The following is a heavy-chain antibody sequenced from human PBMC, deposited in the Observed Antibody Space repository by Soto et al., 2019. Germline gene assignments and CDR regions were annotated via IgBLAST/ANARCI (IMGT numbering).Heavy chain of an antibody. CDR3: TTGSYFDY. CDR1: GFTFSGSA. V-gene: IGHV3-73*01. Sequence: EVQLVESGGGLVQPGGSLKLSCAASGFTFSGSAMHWVRQASGKGLEWVGRIRSKANSYAKAYAASVKGRFTISRDDSKNTAYLQMNSLKTEDTAVYYCTTGSYFDYWGQGTLVTVSS. J-gene: IGHJ4*02. D-gene: IGHD3-10*01. CDR2: IRSKANSYAK.